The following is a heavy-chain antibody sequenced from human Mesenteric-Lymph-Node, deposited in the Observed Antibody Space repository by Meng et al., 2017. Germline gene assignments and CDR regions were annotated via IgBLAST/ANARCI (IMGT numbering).Heavy chain of an antibody. CDR1: GGSFSGYY. CDR3: GRDQGRQLINH. V-gene: IGHV4-34*01. Sequence: QGQLQQWGAGLLKPSETLSHTCAVYGGSFSGYYWSWIRQPPGKGLEWIGEINHSGSTNYNPSLKSRVTISVDRSKNQFSLNLSSVTAADTAVYYCGRDQGRQLINHWGQGTLVTVSS. J-gene: IGHJ4*02. D-gene: IGHD1-1*01. CDR2: INHSGST.